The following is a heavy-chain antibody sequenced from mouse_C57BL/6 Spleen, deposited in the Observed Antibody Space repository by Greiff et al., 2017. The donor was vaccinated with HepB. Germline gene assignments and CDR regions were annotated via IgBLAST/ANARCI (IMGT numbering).Heavy chain of an antibody. CDR2: IYPRDGST. Sequence: QVQLQQSGPELVKPGASVKLSCKASGYTFTSYDINWVKQRPGQGLEWIGWIYPRDGSTKYNEKFKGKATLTVDTSSSTAYMELHSLTSEDSAVYFCVIITTVVARWYFDVWGTGTTVTVSS. V-gene: IGHV1-85*01. D-gene: IGHD1-1*01. CDR3: VIITTVVARWYFDV. CDR1: GYTFTSYD. J-gene: IGHJ1*03.